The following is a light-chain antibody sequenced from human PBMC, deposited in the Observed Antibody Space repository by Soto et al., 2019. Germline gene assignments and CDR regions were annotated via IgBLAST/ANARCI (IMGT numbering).Light chain of an antibody. Sequence: DIQMTQSPSSLSASVGDRVTITCRASQSIRRYLNWYQQKPGNATNLLIYAASSLQRGVPSRFSGSGSGTDFTLTISNLQPEDFATYYCQQTYSVPQYFGGGTKVEIK. CDR1: QSIRRY. V-gene: IGKV1-39*01. J-gene: IGKJ4*01. CDR3: QQTYSVPQY. CDR2: AAS.